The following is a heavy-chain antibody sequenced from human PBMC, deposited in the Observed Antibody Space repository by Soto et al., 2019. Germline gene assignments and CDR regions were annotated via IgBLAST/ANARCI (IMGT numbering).Heavy chain of an antibody. CDR1: GFTVSSNY. V-gene: IGHV3-53*01. CDR3: ARAGGLYGDYVDYGMDV. CDR2: IYSGGST. Sequence: GGSLRLSCAASGFTVSSNYMSWFPQAPGKRLEWVSVIYSGGSTYYADSVKGRFTISRDNSKNTLYLQMNSLRAEDTAAYYCARAGGLYGDYVDYGMDVWGRGTTVTASS. J-gene: IGHJ6*02. D-gene: IGHD4-17*01.